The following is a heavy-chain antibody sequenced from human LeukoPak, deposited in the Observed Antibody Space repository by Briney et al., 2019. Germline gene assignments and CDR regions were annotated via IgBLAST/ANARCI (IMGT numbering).Heavy chain of an antibody. D-gene: IGHD6-19*01. CDR2: IYHSGST. CDR1: AYSISSGYY. Sequence: PSETLSLTCTVSAYSISSGYYWGWIRQPPGKGLEWIGSIYHSGSTYYNPSLKSRVTISVDTSKNQLSLKVRSVTAADTAVYYCASPASIAVEAIDYWGQGTLVTVSS. CDR3: ASPASIAVEAIDY. J-gene: IGHJ4*02. V-gene: IGHV4-38-2*02.